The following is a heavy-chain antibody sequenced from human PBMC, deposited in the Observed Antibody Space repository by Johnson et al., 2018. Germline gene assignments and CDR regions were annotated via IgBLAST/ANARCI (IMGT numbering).Heavy chain of an antibody. CDR1: GFTFSSYS. CDR2: ISSSSSTT. CDR3: AKDGNSSGGSCYETLVAYYSYYYYMDG. J-gene: IGHJ6*03. D-gene: IGHD2-15*01. Sequence: VQLVESGGGLVQPGGSLRLSCAASGFTFSSYSMHWVRQAPGKGLEWVSYISSSSSTTYYADSVQGRFTISRDNAKNSMYLQMNSLRAEATALDFCAKDGNSSGGSCYETLVAYYSYYYYMDGWGKGTTVTVSS. V-gene: IGHV3-48*01.